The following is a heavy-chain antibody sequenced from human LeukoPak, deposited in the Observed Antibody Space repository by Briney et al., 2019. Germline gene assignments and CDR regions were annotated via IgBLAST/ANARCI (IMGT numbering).Heavy chain of an antibody. CDR1: GGSISSGGYY. D-gene: IGHD3/OR15-3a*01. Sequence: PSQTLSLTCTVSGGSISSGGYYWSWIRQPPGKGLEWIGYIYHSGSTYYNPSLKSRVTISVDRSKNQFSLKLSSVTAADTAVYYCARGLLDWGSGDYWGQGTLVTVSS. CDR2: IYHSGST. CDR3: ARGLLDWGSGDY. V-gene: IGHV4-30-2*01. J-gene: IGHJ4*02.